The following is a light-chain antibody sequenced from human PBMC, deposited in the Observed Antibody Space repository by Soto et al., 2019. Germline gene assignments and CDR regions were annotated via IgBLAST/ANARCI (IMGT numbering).Light chain of an antibody. CDR2: AAS. V-gene: IGKV3-15*01. Sequence: EIVMTQSPATLSVSPGERATLSCRASHSVNSNLAWYQQKPGRAPRLLIYAASTRASGFPARFSGSGSGTEFTITISSLQSEDSAVYYCQQYNNWPPVTFGQGTRLEIK. CDR3: QQYNNWPPVT. J-gene: IGKJ5*01. CDR1: HSVNSN.